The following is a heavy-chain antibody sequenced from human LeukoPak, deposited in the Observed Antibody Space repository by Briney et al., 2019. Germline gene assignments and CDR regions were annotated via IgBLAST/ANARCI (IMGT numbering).Heavy chain of an antibody. J-gene: IGHJ4*02. CDR2: ISSSSSYI. V-gene: IGHV3-21*01. Sequence: GRSLRLSCAASGFTFSSYSMNWVRQAPGKGLEWVSSISSSSSYIYYADSVKGRFTISRDNAKNSLYLQMNSLRAEDTAVYYCARDSGSYYPPYYFDYWGQGTLVTVSS. CDR1: GFTFSSYS. CDR3: ARDSGSYYPPYYFDY. D-gene: IGHD3-10*01.